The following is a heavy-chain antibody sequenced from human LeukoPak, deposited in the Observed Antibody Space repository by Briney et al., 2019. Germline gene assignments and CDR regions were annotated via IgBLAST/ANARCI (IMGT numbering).Heavy chain of an antibody. Sequence: PETLSLTCTVSGGSISNYYWSWIRQPAGKGLEWIGRIYTSGSTNYNPSLKSRVTMSVDTSKNQFSLKLSSVTAADTAVYYCASEAYSSGRSLFEYWGQGPVVTVSS. D-gene: IGHD6-19*01. CDR1: GGSISNYY. V-gene: IGHV4-4*07. J-gene: IGHJ4*02. CDR3: ASEAYSSGRSLFEY. CDR2: IYTSGST.